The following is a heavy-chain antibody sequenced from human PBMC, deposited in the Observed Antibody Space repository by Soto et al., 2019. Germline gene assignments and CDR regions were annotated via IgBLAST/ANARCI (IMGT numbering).Heavy chain of an antibody. CDR2: ISSSSSYI. CDR1: GFTFSSYS. D-gene: IGHD3-3*01. V-gene: IGHV3-21*01. CDR3: ARDQSRITIFGVVDYYYGMDV. J-gene: IGHJ6*02. Sequence: PGGSLSLSCAASGFTFSSYSMNWVRQAPGKGLEWVSSISSSSSYIYYADSVKGRFTISRDNAKNSLYLQMNSLRAEDTAVYYCARDQSRITIFGVVDYYYGMDVWGQGTTVTVSS.